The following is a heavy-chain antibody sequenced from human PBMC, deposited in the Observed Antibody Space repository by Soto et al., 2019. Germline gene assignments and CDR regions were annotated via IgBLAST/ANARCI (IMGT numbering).Heavy chain of an antibody. J-gene: IGHJ6*02. CDR1: GGTFSRYA. CDR3: ARDQKPLALAAAGRGYYYYGMDV. D-gene: IGHD6-13*01. Sequence: SVKVSCKASGGTFSRYAISWVRQAPGQGLEWVGGIIPIFGTANYAQKFQGRVTITADESTSTAYMELSSLRSEDTAVYYCARDQKPLALAAAGRGYYYYGMDVWGQGTTVTVSS. V-gene: IGHV1-69*13. CDR2: IIPIFGTA.